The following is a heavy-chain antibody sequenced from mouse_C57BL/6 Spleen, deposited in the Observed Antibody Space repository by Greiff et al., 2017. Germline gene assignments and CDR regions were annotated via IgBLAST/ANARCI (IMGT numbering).Heavy chain of an antibody. D-gene: IGHD1-1*01. CDR2: IWGDGST. CDR1: GFSLTSYG. CDR3: AKQGYYYYGSSYNYAMDY. V-gene: IGHV2-3*01. J-gene: IGHJ4*01. Sequence: VKLVESGPGLVAPSQSLSITCTVSGFSLTSYGVSWVRQPPGKGLEWLGVIWGDGSTNYHSALISRLSISKDNSKSQVFLTLNSLQTDDTATYYCAKQGYYYYGSSYNYAMDYWGQGTSVTVSS.